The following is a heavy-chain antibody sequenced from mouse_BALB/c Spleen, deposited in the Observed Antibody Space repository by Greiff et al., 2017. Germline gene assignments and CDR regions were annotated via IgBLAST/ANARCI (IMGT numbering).Heavy chain of an antibody. CDR3: ARSLITTVVAHFDY. CDR2: ISTYYGNT. D-gene: IGHD1-1*01. J-gene: IGHJ2*01. V-gene: IGHV1-67*01. Sequence: VKLMESGPELVRPGVSVKISCKGSGYTFTDYAMHWVKQSHAKSLEWIGVISTYYGNTNYNQKFKGKATMTVDKSSSTAYMELARLTSEDSAIYYCARSLITTVVAHFDYWGQGTTLTVSS. CDR1: GYTFTDYA.